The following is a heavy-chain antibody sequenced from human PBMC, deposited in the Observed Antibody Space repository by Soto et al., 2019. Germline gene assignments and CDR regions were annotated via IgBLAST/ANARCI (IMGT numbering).Heavy chain of an antibody. J-gene: IGHJ6*02. V-gene: IGHV4-59*01. CDR1: GGSISSYD. D-gene: IGHD6-6*01. CDR3: ARLAIAARPSYYYYGMDV. CDR2: IYYSGST. Sequence: SETLSLTCTVSGGSISSYDWSWIRQPPGKGLEWIGYIYYSGSTNYNPSLKSRVTISVDTSKNQFSLKLSSVTAADTAVYYCARLAIAARPSYYYYGMDVWGQGTTVTVSS.